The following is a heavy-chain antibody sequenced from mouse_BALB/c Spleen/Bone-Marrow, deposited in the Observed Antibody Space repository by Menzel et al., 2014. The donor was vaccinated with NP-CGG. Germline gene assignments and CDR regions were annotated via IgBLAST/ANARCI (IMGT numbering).Heavy chain of an antibody. CDR1: GFKFKDTY. CDR3: SRDDCGSARFAY. J-gene: IGHJ3*01. CDR2: IDPASGDT. Sequence: VQLQQSGAELVKPGASVKLSCTASGFKFKDTYMHWVKQRPEQGLEWIGRIDPASGDTKYDPKFQGKAAITGDTSSNTAYLQLSSRTSEDTAVYYCSRDDCGSARFAYWGQGTLVTVST. V-gene: IGHV14-3*02. D-gene: IGHD2-2*01.